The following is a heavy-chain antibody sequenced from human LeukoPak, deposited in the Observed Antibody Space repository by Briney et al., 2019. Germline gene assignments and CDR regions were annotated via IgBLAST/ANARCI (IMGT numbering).Heavy chain of an antibody. J-gene: IGHJ3*02. D-gene: IGHD2-21*02. V-gene: IGHV4-59*01. CDR1: GGSISSYY. CDR3: ARHVTTATDDDAFDI. Sequence: SETLSLTCTVSGGSISSYYGSWIRQPPGKGLEWIGYIYYSGSTNYNPSLKSRVTISVDTSRNQFSLKLSSVTAADTAVYYCARHVTTATDDDAFDIWGQGTMVTVSS. CDR2: IYYSGST.